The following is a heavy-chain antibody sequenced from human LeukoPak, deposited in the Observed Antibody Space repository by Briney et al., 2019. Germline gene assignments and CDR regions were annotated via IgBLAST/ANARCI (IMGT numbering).Heavy chain of an antibody. CDR1: GYSFTSYW. V-gene: IGHV5-51*01. CDR2: IYPGDSET. D-gene: IGHD1-26*01. J-gene: IGHJ4*02. CDR3: ARRRDLYSGSYYPFDY. Sequence: KYGESLKISCKGSGYSFTSYWIGWVRQMPGKGLEWMGIIYPGDSETRYSPSFQGQVTISADKSISTAYLQWSSLKASDTAMYYCARRRDLYSGSYYPFDYWGQGTLVTVSS.